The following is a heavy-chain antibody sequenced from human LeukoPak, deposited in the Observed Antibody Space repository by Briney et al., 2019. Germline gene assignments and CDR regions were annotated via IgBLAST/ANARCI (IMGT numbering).Heavy chain of an antibody. J-gene: IGHJ4*02. CDR3: ARNRVTMQHLAPFDY. CDR2: ISSSSSYI. V-gene: IGHV3-21*01. Sequence: GGSLRLSCAASGFTFSSYSMNWVRQAPGKGLEWVASISSSSSYIYYADSVKGRFTISRDNAKNSLYLQMNSLRAEDTAVYYCARNRVTMQHLAPFDYWGQGTLVTVSS. CDR1: GFTFSSYS. D-gene: IGHD6-13*01.